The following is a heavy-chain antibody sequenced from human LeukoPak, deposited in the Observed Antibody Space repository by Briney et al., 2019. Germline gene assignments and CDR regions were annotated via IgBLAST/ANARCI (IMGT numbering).Heavy chain of an antibody. CDR1: GYTFTSYG. CDR2: ISAYNGNR. CDR3: ARLQLLSRDY. V-gene: IGHV1-18*01. J-gene: IGHJ4*02. D-gene: IGHD2/OR15-2a*01. Sequence: ASGKVSCKASGYTFTSYGISWVRQAPGQGLEWMGWISAYNGNRNHAQTLQGRVTMTTDTSTSTAYMELRSLRSDDTAVYYCARLQLLSRDYWGQGTLVTVSS.